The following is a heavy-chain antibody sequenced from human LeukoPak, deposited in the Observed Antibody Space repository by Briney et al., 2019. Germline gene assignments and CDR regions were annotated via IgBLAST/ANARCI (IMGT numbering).Heavy chain of an antibody. V-gene: IGHV3-30-3*01. CDR1: GFTFSSYA. CDR2: ISYDGSNK. D-gene: IGHD3-16*01. CDR3: ARDSFPPDYDYVWGSPDY. J-gene: IGHJ4*02. Sequence: GGSLRLSCAASGFTFSSYAMHWVRQAPGKGLEWVAVISYDGSNKYYADSVKGRFTISRDNSKNTLYLQMNSLRAEDTAVYYCARDSFPPDYDYVWGSPDYWGQGTLVTVSS.